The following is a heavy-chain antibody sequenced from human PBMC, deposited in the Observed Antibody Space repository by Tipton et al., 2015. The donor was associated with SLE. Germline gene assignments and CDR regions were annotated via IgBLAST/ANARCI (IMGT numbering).Heavy chain of an antibody. V-gene: IGHV4-34*01. J-gene: IGHJ4*02. Sequence: TLSLTCAVYGGSFSGYYWSWIRQPPGKGLEWIGEINHSGSTNYNPSLKGRVTISVDTSKNQFSLKVNSVTAADTAVYYCARLTGSSGWIDYWGQGTLVTVSS. CDR3: ARLTGSSGWIDY. CDR1: GGSFSGYY. D-gene: IGHD6-19*01. CDR2: INHSGST.